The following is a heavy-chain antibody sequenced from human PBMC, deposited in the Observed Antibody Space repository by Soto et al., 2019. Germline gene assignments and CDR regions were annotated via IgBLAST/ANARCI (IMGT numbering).Heavy chain of an antibody. CDR1: GFTFSSYA. J-gene: IGHJ4*01. V-gene: IGHV3-23*01. Sequence: PGGSLRLSCAASGFTFSSYAMSWVRQAPGKGLEWVSAISGSGGSTYYADSVNGRFTISRDNSKNTLYLQMNSLRAEDTAVYYCARFGGYKYDYQEADYWGEGSLDTVSA. CDR2: ISGSGGST. CDR3: ARFGGYKYDYQEADY. D-gene: IGHD5-18*01.